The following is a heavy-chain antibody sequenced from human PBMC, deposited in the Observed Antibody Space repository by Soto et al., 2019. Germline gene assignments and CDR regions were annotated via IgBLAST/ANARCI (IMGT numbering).Heavy chain of an antibody. Sequence: QVQLQESGPGLVRPSETLSLTCTVASDSISSYYWIWIRQSPGKGLEWIGYTEYSGNTNYNPSLKSRINTSGDKSKNQFSLRMSSVTAADTAVYYCARAVGDHIYYIDYCGQGTLVTLSS. V-gene: IGHV4-59*08. CDR3: ARAVGDHIYYIDY. CDR2: TEYSGNT. D-gene: IGHD6-19*01. J-gene: IGHJ4*02. CDR1: SDSISSYY.